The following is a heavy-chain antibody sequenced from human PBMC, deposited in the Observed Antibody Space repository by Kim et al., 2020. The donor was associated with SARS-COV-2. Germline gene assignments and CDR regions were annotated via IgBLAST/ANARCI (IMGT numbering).Heavy chain of an antibody. D-gene: IGHD4-17*01. CDR3: ARDLYGDGVDY. CDR1: GGTFSSYA. V-gene: IGHV1-69*06. Sequence: SVKVSCKASGGTFSSYAISWVRQAPGQWLEWMGGFIPIFGTANYAQKFQGRVTITADKSKSKAYMELSSLRSEDTAEYYCARDLYGDGVDYWGQGTLVT. CDR2: FIPIFGTA. J-gene: IGHJ4*02.